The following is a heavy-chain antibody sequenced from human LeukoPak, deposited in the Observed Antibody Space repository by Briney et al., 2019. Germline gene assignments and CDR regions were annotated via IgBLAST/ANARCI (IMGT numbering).Heavy chain of an antibody. D-gene: IGHD1-20*01. CDR3: ASTSPSITGTTDDY. J-gene: IGHJ4*02. Sequence: SETLSLTCTVSGGSISSSNFYWGWIRQPPGKGLEWIGSIYYSGSTNYNPSLKSRVTISVDTSKNQFSLKLSSVTAADTAVYYCASTSPSITGTTDDYWGQGTLVTVSS. CDR1: GGSISSSNFY. V-gene: IGHV4-39*07. CDR2: IYYSGST.